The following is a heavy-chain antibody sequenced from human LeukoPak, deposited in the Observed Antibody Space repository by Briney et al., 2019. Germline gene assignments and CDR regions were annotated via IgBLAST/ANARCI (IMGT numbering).Heavy chain of an antibody. Sequence: GGSLRLSCAASGFTFSSYGMHWVRQAPGKGLEWAAFIRFDGTNKDYADSVKGRLTISRDNSKNTLYLQMNSLRAEDTAVYYCAKGTGIQLWTPSTSQREEYYFDYWGQGTLVTVSS. CDR3: AKGTGIQLWTPSTSQREEYYFDY. J-gene: IGHJ4*02. CDR2: IRFDGTNK. CDR1: GFTFSSYG. D-gene: IGHD5-18*01. V-gene: IGHV3-30*02.